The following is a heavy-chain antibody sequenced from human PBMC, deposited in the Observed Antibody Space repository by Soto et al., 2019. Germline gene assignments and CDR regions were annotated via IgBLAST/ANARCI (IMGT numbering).Heavy chain of an antibody. D-gene: IGHD3-22*01. CDR2: IYSDDTT. CDR1: GFIVSTNY. Sequence: GGSLRLSCAASGFIVSTNYMSWVRQAPGKGLEWVAIIYSDDTTYYADSVKGRFTISRDNSKNTLYLQMNSLRAEDTAVYYCGRDDRRGGYYYYALDVWGQGTTVTVSS. CDR3: GRDDRRGGYYYYALDV. V-gene: IGHV3-66*01. J-gene: IGHJ6*02.